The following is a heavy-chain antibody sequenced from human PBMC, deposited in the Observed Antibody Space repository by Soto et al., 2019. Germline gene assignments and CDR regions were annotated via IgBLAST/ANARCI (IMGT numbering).Heavy chain of an antibody. CDR2: IIPIFGTA. J-gene: IGHJ6*02. D-gene: IGHD4-17*01. Sequence: ASVKVSCKASGGTFSSYAISWVRQAPGQGLEWMGGIIPIFGTANYAQKFQGRVTITADESTSTAYMELSSLRSEDTAVYYCARDDYGGNSDLLYGMDVWGQGTTVTVSS. V-gene: IGHV1-69*13. CDR3: ARDDYGGNSDLLYGMDV. CDR1: GGTFSSYA.